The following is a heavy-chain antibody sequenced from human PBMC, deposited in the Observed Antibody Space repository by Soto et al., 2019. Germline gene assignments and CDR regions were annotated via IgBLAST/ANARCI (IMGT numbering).Heavy chain of an antibody. CDR2: ISVSGGST. CDR3: TKDALGMNYDFWIRFDP. V-gene: IGHV3-23*01. Sequence: GGSLRLSCAASGFTFSSYAMSWVRQAPGKGLEWVSSISVSGGSTYYADSVKGRFTISRGNSKNTLYLQMNSLRAEDTAVYYCTKDALGMNYDFWIRFDPWGQGTLVTVSS. CDR1: GFTFSSYA. J-gene: IGHJ5*02. D-gene: IGHD3-3*01.